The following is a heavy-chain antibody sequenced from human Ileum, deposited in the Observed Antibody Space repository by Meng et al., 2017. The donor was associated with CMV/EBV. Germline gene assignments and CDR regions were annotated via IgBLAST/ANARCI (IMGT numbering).Heavy chain of an antibody. Sequence: QVHLPKCGSGLLTPSDTLPLTCAVSGEPLNGFFCSWIRQPPGRGLEWIGEVNNRGRTNYNPSLKSRLTISIDTSKRQLSLMVTSVTAADSAIYYCASGRLQFTPSALQHWGPGTLVTVSS. J-gene: IGHJ1*01. D-gene: IGHD5-24*01. CDR2: VNNRGRT. V-gene: IGHV4-34*02. CDR1: GEPLNGFF. CDR3: ASGRLQFTPSALQH.